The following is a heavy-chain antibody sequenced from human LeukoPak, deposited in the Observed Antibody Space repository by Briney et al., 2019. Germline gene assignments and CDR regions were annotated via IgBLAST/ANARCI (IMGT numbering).Heavy chain of an antibody. CDR2: ISYDGSNK. J-gene: IGHJ4*02. CDR3: AKEWGWLQFSYFDY. V-gene: IGHV3-30*18. CDR1: GFTFSSYG. Sequence: GGSLRLSCAASGFTFSSYGMHWVRQAPGRGXEWVAVISYDGSNKYYADSVKGRFTISRDNSKNTLYLQMNSLRAEDTAVYYCAKEWGWLQFSYFDYWGQGTLVTVSS. D-gene: IGHD5-12*01.